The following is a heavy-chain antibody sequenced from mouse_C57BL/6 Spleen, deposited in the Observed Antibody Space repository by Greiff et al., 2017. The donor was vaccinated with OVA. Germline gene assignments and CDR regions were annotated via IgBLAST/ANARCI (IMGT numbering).Heavy chain of an antibody. CDR1: GYTFTDYN. V-gene: IGHV1-18*01. J-gene: IGHJ2*01. CDR2: INPNNGGT. CDR3: ARENYGTPFDY. D-gene: IGHD1-1*01. Sequence: EVQLQQSGPELVKPGASVKIPCKASGYTFTDYNMDWVKQSHGKSLEWIGDINPNNGGTIYNQKFKGKATLTVDKSSSTAYMELRSLTSEDTAVYYCARENYGTPFDYWGQGTTLTVSS.